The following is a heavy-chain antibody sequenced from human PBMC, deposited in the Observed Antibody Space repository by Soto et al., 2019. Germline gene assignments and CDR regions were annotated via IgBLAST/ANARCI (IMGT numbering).Heavy chain of an antibody. CDR3: ARVWAPSLGYCNSISCPGAFDI. CDR1: GFTFSSYW. V-gene: IGHV3-74*01. D-gene: IGHD2-2*01. J-gene: IGHJ3*02. CDR2: INSDGSRT. Sequence: GGSLRLSCTASGFTFSSYWMEWVRQAPGKGLVWVSRINSDGSRTTYADSVKGRFTISRDNAKNTVYLQMNSLRAEDTAVYYCARVWAPSLGYCNSISCPGAFDIWGQGTMVTVSS.